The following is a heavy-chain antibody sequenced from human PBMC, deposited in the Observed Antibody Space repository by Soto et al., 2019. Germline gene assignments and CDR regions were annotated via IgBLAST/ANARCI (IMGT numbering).Heavy chain of an antibody. V-gene: IGHV3-23*01. CDR1: GFTFSSYA. CDR2: ITDSGGST. Sequence: EVQLLESGGGLVQPGGSLRLSCAASGFTFSSYAMSWVRQTPGKGLQWVSAITDSGGSTYYADSVKGRFTISRDNSENTLYLQMNCLRADDTAVYYCAKEGGPYCTSTNCRLNYDYWGQGTLVTVSS. D-gene: IGHD2-2*01. J-gene: IGHJ4*02. CDR3: AKEGGPYCTSTNCRLNYDY.